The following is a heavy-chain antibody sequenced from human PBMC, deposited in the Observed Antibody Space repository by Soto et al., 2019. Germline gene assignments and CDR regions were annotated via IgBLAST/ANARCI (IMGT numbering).Heavy chain of an antibody. J-gene: IGHJ3*02. V-gene: IGHV3-33*01. CDR1: GFTFSSYG. CDR3: AXELGYDSSGYYSDAFDI. CDR2: IWYDGSNK. Sequence: PGGSLRLSCAASGFTFSSYGMHWVRQAPGKGLEWVAVIWYDGSNKYYADSVKGRFTISRDNSKNTLYLQMNSLRAEDTAVYYCAXELGYDSSGYYSDAFDIWGQGTMVTVSS. D-gene: IGHD3-22*01.